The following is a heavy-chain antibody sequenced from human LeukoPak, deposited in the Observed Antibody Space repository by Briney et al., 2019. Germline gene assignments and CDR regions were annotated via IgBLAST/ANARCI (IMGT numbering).Heavy chain of an antibody. D-gene: IGHD3-22*01. V-gene: IGHV3-21*01. CDR1: GFTFSGSA. J-gene: IGHJ4*02. CDR2: ISSSSSYI. Sequence: GGSLRLSCAASGFTFSGSAMHWVRQASGKGLEWVSSISSSSSYIYYADSVKGRFTISRDNAKNSLYLQMNSLRAEDTAVYYCARRSNYYDSSGYYRGLDYFDYWGQGTLVTVSS. CDR3: ARRSNYYDSSGYYRGLDYFDY.